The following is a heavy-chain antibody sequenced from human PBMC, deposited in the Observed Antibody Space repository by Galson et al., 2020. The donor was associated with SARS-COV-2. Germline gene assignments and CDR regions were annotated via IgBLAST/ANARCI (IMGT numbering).Heavy chain of an antibody. CDR2: ISSSSSTI. J-gene: IGHJ4*02. D-gene: IGHD3-22*01. V-gene: IGHV3-48*02. CDR3: ARSAGGAHSGMIDEYY. Sequence: GGSLRLSCAASGFTFSSYSMNWVRQAPGKGLEWVSYISSSSSTIYYAASVKGRFTISRDNAKHSLYLQMNSLRDEDTAVYYCARSAGGAHSGMIDEYYWGQGTLVTVSS. CDR1: GFTFSSYS.